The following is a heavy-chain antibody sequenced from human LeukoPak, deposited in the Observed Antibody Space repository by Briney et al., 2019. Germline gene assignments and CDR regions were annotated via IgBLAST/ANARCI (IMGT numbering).Heavy chain of an antibody. Sequence: GASVKVYCRASGYSFTSYGITWVRQAPGQGLEWMGWISAYNGNTNYAQNLQGRVTMTTDTSTSTAYMELRSLRSDDTAVYYCARDADGGPEGYFDYWGQGTLVTVSS. D-gene: IGHD4-23*01. CDR2: ISAYNGNT. CDR3: ARDADGGPEGYFDY. CDR1: GYSFTSYG. J-gene: IGHJ4*02. V-gene: IGHV1-18*01.